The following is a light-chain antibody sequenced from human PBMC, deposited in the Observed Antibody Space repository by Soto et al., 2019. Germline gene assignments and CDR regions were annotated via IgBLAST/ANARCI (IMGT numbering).Light chain of an antibody. CDR2: ANI. V-gene: IGLV1-40*01. CDR1: SSDIGAVYD. Sequence: QPVLTQPPSVSGAPGQRVTISCTGSSSDIGAVYDVHWYQQLPGTAPRLLIYANINRPSGVPDRFSGSTSGTSASLAITGLQADDEADYYCQSYDSSLSVYVFGTGTKVTVL. CDR3: QSYDSSLSVYV. J-gene: IGLJ1*01.